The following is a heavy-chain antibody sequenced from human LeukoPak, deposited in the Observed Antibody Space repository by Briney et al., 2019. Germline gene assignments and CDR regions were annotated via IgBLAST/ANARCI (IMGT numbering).Heavy chain of an antibody. CDR2: IIPIFSTA. J-gene: IGHJ4*02. CDR3: AGRMTTVTTWNY. CDR1: GGTFSSYA. V-gene: IGHV1-69*13. Sequence: SVKVSCKASGGTFSSYAISWVRQAPGQGLEWMGGIIPIFSTANYAQKFQGRVTITADESTSTAYMELSSLRSEDTAVYYCAGRMTTVTTWNYWGQGTLVTVSS. D-gene: IGHD4-11*01.